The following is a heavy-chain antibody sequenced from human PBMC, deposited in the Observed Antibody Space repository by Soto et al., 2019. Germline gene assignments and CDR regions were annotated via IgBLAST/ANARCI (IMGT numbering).Heavy chain of an antibody. D-gene: IGHD1-1*01. V-gene: IGHV4-59*12. J-gene: IGHJ3*02. CDR2: IYYSGST. CDR3: ARVERGSATTVVDAFDI. CDR1: GGSTSGYY. Sequence: SETLSLTCTVSGGSTSGYYWTWIRQSPGKGLEWIGHIYYSGSTKYNPSLKSRLTMSVDKSKNQFTLRLSSVTAADTAVYYCARVERGSATTVVDAFDIWGPGTMVTVSS.